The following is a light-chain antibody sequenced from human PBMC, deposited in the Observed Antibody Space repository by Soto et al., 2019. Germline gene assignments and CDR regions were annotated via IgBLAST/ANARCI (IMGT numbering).Light chain of an antibody. Sequence: EIVLTQSPATLSLSPGERATLSCRASQSVSSYLAWHQQKPGQAPRLLIYDASNRATGIPARFSGSGSGTDFTLTISSLEPEDFAVYYCQQRSNWPPWTFGQGIKVEIK. CDR3: QQRSNWPPWT. CDR1: QSVSSY. J-gene: IGKJ1*01. V-gene: IGKV3-11*01. CDR2: DAS.